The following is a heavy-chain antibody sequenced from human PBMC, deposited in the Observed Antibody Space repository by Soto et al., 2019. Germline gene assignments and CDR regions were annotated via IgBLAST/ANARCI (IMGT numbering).Heavy chain of an antibody. Sequence: GGSLRLSCAASGFSFSSYTFHWVRQAPGKGLEWVAVISFDGITKYYADSVKGRFTISRDNSKNTLYVEMNNLRAEDTAVYYCARDRYFGSGTSHSILFDYWGRGTLVTVSS. J-gene: IGHJ4*02. D-gene: IGHD3-10*01. CDR3: ARDRYFGSGTSHSILFDY. CDR1: GFSFSSYT. CDR2: ISFDGITK. V-gene: IGHV3-30*04.